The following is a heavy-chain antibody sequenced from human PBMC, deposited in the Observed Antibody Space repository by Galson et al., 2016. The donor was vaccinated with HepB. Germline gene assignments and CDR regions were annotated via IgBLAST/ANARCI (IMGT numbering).Heavy chain of an antibody. V-gene: IGHV3-21*01. CDR2: ISSTSSRDT. CDR3: VRDPSIGVIGLFAY. J-gene: IGHJ4*02. Sequence: SLRLSCAASGFTFSTSSMNWVRQAPGKGLELVSPISSTSSRDTYYAYSVKGRFTISRDAAKKSVSLQMNSLRAEDTGVYYCVRDPSIGVIGLFAYWGQGSLVTVSP. CDR1: GFTFSTSS. D-gene: IGHD6-19*01.